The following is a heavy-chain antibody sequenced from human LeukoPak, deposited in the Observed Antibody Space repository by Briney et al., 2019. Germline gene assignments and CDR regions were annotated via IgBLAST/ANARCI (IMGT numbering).Heavy chain of an antibody. CDR1: GFSSSNSW. D-gene: IGHD3-10*01. CDR2: INEDGSQT. CDR3: AKDPYGGGFGPFHP. V-gene: IGHV3-7*04. J-gene: IGHJ3*01. Sequence: GGSLRLSCAVSGFSSSNSWMTWVRQAPGKGLEWVANINEDGSQTHYVDSVKGRFTISRDNAKRSLFLQMSSLSADDTALYYSAKDPYGGGFGPFHPWGQGTTVTVSS.